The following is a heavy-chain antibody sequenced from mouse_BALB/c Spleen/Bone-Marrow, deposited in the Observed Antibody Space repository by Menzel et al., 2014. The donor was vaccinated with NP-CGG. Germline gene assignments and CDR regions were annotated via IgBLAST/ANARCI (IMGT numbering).Heavy chain of an antibody. CDR2: INPGSGGT. Sequence: VHLVESGAELVRPGTSVKVSCKASGYAFTNYLIEWVKQRPGQGLEWIGVINPGSGGTNYNEKFKGKATLTADKSSSTAYMQLSRLTSDDAAVYFCARAGYGNCVYAMDYWGQGTSVTVSS. D-gene: IGHD2-10*02. CDR1: GYAFTNYL. CDR3: ARAGYGNCVYAMDY. J-gene: IGHJ4*01. V-gene: IGHV1-54*01.